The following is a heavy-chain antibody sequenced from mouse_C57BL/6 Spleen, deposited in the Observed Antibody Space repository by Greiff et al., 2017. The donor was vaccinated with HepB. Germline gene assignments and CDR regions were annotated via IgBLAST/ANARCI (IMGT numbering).Heavy chain of an antibody. Sequence: EVQLQQSGPELVKPGASVKISCKASGYTFTDYYMNWVKQSHGKSLEWIGDINPNNGGTSYNQKFKGKATLTVDKSSSTAYMELRSLTSEDSAVYYCARSQRIDYYGSSGAMDYWGQGTSVTVSS. V-gene: IGHV1-26*01. CDR1: GYTFTDYY. CDR2: INPNNGGT. J-gene: IGHJ4*01. CDR3: ARSQRIDYYGSSGAMDY. D-gene: IGHD1-1*01.